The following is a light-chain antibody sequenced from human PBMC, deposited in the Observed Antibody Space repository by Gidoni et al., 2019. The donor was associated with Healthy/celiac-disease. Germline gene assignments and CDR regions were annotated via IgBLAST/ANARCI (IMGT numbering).Light chain of an antibody. CDR1: QSISSY. V-gene: IGKV1-39*01. J-gene: IGKJ5*01. Sequence: DIQMTQVPSSRSASVGDRVTITCRASQSISSYLNWYQQKPGKAPKLLIYAASSLQSGVPSRFSGSGSGTDFTLTISSLQPEDFATYYCQQSYSTPITFGQGTRLEIK. CDR2: AAS. CDR3: QQSYSTPIT.